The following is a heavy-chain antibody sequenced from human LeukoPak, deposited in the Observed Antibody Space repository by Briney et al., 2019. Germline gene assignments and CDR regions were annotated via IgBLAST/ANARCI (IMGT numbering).Heavy chain of an antibody. Sequence: GGSLRLSCAASGFTFNTYSMNWVRQAPGKGLEWVSHISSSSSTIYYADSVKGRFTISRDNAKTSLYLQMNSLRDEDTAVYYCARVEQQPRAVCGMDVWGPGATVTVSS. J-gene: IGHJ6*02. CDR3: ARVEQQPRAVCGMDV. CDR1: GFTFNTYS. V-gene: IGHV3-48*02. CDR2: ISSSSSTI. D-gene: IGHD6-13*01.